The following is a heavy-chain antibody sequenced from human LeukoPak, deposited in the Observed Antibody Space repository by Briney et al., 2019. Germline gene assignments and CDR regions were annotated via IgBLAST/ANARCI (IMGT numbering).Heavy chain of an antibody. CDR3: AKGTSTVVTPNYYYYYSMDV. Sequence: PSEPLSLTCTVSGASISSYYWNWIRQSPGKGLEWIGYIHVSGGTSYDPSLKSRVTISIDTSKNQFSLKLSSVTAADTAVYYCAKGTSTVVTPNYYYYYSMDVWGKGTTVTVSS. J-gene: IGHJ6*03. D-gene: IGHD4-23*01. V-gene: IGHV4-4*09. CDR2: IHVSGGT. CDR1: GASISSYY.